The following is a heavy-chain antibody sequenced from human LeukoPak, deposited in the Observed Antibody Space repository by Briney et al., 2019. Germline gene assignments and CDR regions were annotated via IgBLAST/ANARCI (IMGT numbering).Heavy chain of an antibody. J-gene: IGHJ3*02. CDR1: GFTFSSYG. CDR2: ISYDGSNK. Sequence: PGGSLRLSCAASGFTFSSYGMHWVRQAPGKGLEWVAVISYDGSNKYYADSVKGRFTISRDNSKNTLYLQMNSLRAEDTAVYYCAKLAKDIVVVAIDAFDIWDQGTMVTVSS. D-gene: IGHD2-15*01. CDR3: AKLAKDIVVVAIDAFDI. V-gene: IGHV3-30*18.